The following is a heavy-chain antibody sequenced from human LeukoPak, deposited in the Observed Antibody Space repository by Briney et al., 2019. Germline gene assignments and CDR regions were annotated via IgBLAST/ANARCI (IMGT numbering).Heavy chain of an antibody. CDR1: GFTFRSCA. Sequence: GSLRLSFAASGFTFRSCAIDWVRQAPGKGLEWVSGIIGRGGDTYFAGSVKGRFTIYRDNSKNTVFVPMDSLRAEDTAVYYCAKTTAGYSSGRYPGWPIDYWGQGTLVTVSS. CDR3: AKTTAGYSSGRYPGWPIDY. D-gene: IGHD6-19*01. V-gene: IGHV3-23*01. CDR2: IIGRGGDT. J-gene: IGHJ4*02.